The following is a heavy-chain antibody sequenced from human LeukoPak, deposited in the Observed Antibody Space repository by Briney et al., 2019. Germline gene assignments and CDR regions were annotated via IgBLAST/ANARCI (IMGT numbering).Heavy chain of an antibody. J-gene: IGHJ4*02. CDR1: GDSISSSSYY. CDR3: ARLDGYCSGSSCYWLDY. D-gene: IGHD2-15*01. V-gene: IGHV4-39*01. CDR2: IYHSGST. Sequence: TSETLSLTCTVSGDSISSSSYYWGWIRQPPGKGLEWVASIYHSGSTFYNPSLKSRVTISVDTSKNQFSLKLSSVTAADTAVYYCARLDGYCSGSSCYWLDYWGQGTLVTVSA.